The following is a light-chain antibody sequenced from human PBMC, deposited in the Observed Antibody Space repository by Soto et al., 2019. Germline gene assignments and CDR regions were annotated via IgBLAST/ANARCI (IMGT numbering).Light chain of an antibody. CDR2: RSS. V-gene: IGKV1-5*01. Sequence: ILMSQSPSSLSASVGDRVTITCRASQDLDKWLAWYQQKPGKAPNLLIYRSSTLREGVPSRFSGFGSGTXXXXXXTDLQPDDFATYYCQQYSSYWTFGQGTVVEMK. J-gene: IGKJ1*01. CDR1: QDLDKW. CDR3: QQYSSYWT.